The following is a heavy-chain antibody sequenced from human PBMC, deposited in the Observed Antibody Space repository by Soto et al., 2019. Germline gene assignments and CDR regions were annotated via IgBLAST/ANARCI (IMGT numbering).Heavy chain of an antibody. J-gene: IGHJ4*02. D-gene: IGHD2-8*01. CDR2: IYWDDDK. Sequence: QITLKESGPTLVNPTQTLTLTCSFSGFSLSTSRVGVGWIRQPPGKALEWLALIYWDDDKRYSPSLKRRLTITKDTSENQVVLIMTNMDPVDTATYYCAHSRYYTSGTLYRDFDYWGQGALVTVSS. CDR1: GFSLSTSRVG. V-gene: IGHV2-5*02. CDR3: AHSRYYTSGTLYRDFDY.